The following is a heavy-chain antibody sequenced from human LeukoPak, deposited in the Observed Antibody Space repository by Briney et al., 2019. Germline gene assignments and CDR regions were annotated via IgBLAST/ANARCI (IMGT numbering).Heavy chain of an antibody. D-gene: IGHD6-6*01. V-gene: IGHV4-39*07. CDR2: IYYSGST. CDR1: GGSISSSSYY. Sequence: SETLSLTCTVSGGSISSSSYYWGWIRQPPGKGLEWIGSIYYSGSTYYNPSLKSRVTVSVDTSKNQFSLKLSSVTAADTAVYYCARVAARPRGYMDVWGKGTTVTVSS. CDR3: ARVAARPRGYMDV. J-gene: IGHJ6*03.